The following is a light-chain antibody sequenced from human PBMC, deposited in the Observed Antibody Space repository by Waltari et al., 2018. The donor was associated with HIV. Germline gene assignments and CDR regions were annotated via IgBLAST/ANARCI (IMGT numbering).Light chain of an antibody. CDR1: ASPKPY. CDR2: KNT. Sequence: SSELTQPPSVSVSPGQTARITCSGDASPKPYTHWFQQKPGQAPVVVIHKNTERPSGIPERFSASRSGTTVTLTITGVQTDDEADYYCLSADRSGTYVFGPETTVTVL. V-gene: IGLV3-25*03. CDR3: LSADRSGTYV. J-gene: IGLJ1*01.